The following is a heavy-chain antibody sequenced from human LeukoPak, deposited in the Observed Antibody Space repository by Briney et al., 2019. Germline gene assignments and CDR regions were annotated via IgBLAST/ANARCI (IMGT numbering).Heavy chain of an antibody. V-gene: IGHV3-23*01. D-gene: IGHD1-26*01. CDR2: ISGSGGST. Sequence: PGESLRLPCAASGFTFSSYAMSWVRQAPGKGLEWVSAISGSGGSTYYADSVKGRFTISRDNSKNTLYLQMNSLRAEDTAVYYCAKDLSSGGTLDAFDIWGQGTMVTVSS. CDR1: GFTFSSYA. J-gene: IGHJ3*02. CDR3: AKDLSSGGTLDAFDI.